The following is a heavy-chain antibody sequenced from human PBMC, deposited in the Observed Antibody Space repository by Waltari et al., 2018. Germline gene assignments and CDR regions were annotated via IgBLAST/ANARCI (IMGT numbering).Heavy chain of an antibody. CDR3: AREVAGYYYMDV. D-gene: IGHD6-13*01. V-gene: IGHV1-2*02. CDR1: GYSFTGHY. Sequence: QVQVVQSGAEVRKPGASVEVSCKASGYSFTGHYMHWVRQAPGQGLEWMRWLNPNTGNKNYAQKFQGRVAMTRDTSSSTAYMELSRLTSDETAVYFCAREVAGYYYMDVWGKGTTVTISS. CDR2: LNPNTGNK. J-gene: IGHJ6*03.